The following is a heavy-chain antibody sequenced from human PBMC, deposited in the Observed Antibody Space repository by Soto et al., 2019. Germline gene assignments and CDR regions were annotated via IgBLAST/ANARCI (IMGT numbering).Heavy chain of an antibody. Sequence: QVQLVQSGAEVKKPGSSVKVSCEASGGTFSNSAISWVRQAPGQGLEWMGGIIPMFGTTNYAQKFQGRVTITADKSTSTAYMELSSLRSDDTAVYYCARDAAYGDLGRGWGYYGMDVWGQGTTVTVSS. CDR3: ARDAAYGDLGRGWGYYGMDV. D-gene: IGHD4-17*01. V-gene: IGHV1-69*14. CDR2: IIPMFGTT. CDR1: GGTFSNSA. J-gene: IGHJ6*02.